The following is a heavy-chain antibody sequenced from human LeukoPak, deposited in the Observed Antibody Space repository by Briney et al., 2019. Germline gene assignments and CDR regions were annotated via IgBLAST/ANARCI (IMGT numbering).Heavy chain of an antibody. CDR2: ISWNSGSI. V-gene: IGHV3-9*01. J-gene: IGHJ3*01. Sequence: GGSLRLSCAASGFTFDDYAMHWVRQAPGKGLEWVSGISWNSGSIGYADSVKGRFTISRDNAKSSLYLQMNSLRAEDTAVYYCARDTDYAFDVWGQGTMVTVSS. CDR1: GFTFDDYA. CDR3: ARDTDYAFDV.